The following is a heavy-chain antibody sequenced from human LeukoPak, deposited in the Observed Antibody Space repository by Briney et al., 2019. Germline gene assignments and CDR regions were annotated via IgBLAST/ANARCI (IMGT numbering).Heavy chain of an antibody. CDR1: GYSISSGYY. D-gene: IGHD1-26*01. CDR2: IYHSGST. V-gene: IGHV4-38-2*01. J-gene: IGHJ4*02. Sequence: SETLSLTCAVSGYSISSGYYWGWIRQPPGKGLKGIGSIYHSGSTYYNPSLKSRVTISVDTSKNQFSLKLSSVTAAGTAVYYCARQYSGSYHVDYWGQGTLVTVSS. CDR3: ARQYSGSYHVDY.